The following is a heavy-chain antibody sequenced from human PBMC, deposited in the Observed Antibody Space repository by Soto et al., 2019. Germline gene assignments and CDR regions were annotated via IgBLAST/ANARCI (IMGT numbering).Heavy chain of an antibody. CDR1: GFTFSSYG. Sequence: ESGGGVVQPGQSLRLSCVASGFTFSSYGMDWVRQAPGKGLEWVAIIWNDGTNQYYGDSVKGRFFISRDNGKNTVYLQMNNLRVEDTALYYCARGGLTVAALPFDYWGQGTRVTVSS. CDR3: ARGGLTVAALPFDY. D-gene: IGHD6-19*01. J-gene: IGHJ4*02. V-gene: IGHV3-33*01. CDR2: IWNDGTNQ.